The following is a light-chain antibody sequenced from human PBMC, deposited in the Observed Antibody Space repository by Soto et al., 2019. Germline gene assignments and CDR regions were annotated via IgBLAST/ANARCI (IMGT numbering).Light chain of an antibody. Sequence: ENVLTQSPGTLSLSPGERATLSCRASQSVSDSYLAWYQQKPGQTPRLLIYATSGRATGIPDRFSGSGSGTDFTLTISRVEPEDFAVYYCQQYVTSPPMYTFGQGTKQEIK. CDR2: ATS. CDR1: QSVSDSY. V-gene: IGKV3-20*01. J-gene: IGKJ2*01. CDR3: QQYVTSPPMYT.